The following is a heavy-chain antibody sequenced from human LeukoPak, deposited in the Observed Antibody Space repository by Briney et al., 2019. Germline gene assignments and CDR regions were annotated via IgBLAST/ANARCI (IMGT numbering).Heavy chain of an antibody. Sequence: PGGSLRLSCAASGFTVSSNYMSWVRQAPGKGLEWASVIYSGGSTYYADSVKGRFTISRDNSKNTPYLQINSLRAEDTAVYYCARVAVGGYDYDDYWGQGTLVTVSS. D-gene: IGHD5-12*01. CDR2: IYSGGST. CDR3: ARVAVGGYDYDDY. V-gene: IGHV3-66*01. J-gene: IGHJ4*02. CDR1: GFTVSSNY.